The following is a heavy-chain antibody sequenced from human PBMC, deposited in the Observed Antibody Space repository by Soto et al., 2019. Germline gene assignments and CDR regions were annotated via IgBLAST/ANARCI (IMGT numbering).Heavy chain of an antibody. D-gene: IGHD3-16*01. Sequence: PSETLSLTCTVSGSSISSSGYYWGWIRQPPGRGLEWIGSLYYNVGTYYNPSLKSRVTISADTSANQFSLMVNSVTAADTAIYYCARLTSRHWVDYWGQGTLVTFSS. J-gene: IGHJ4*02. V-gene: IGHV4-39*01. CDR3: ARLTSRHWVDY. CDR1: GSSISSSGYY. CDR2: LYYNVGT.